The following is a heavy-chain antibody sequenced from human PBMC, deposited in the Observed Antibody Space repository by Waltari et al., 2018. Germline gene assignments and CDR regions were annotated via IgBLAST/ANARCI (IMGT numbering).Heavy chain of an antibody. CDR1: GGTVGKNSHS. CDR3: VHSRMTLNWFDP. J-gene: IGHJ5*02. Sequence: QMQLEESGPGLLKPSETLSLICSVFGGTVGKNSHSWGWLPHSPQKGLQWIGSISSSGSTFFQPSLKSRAAISLDRSKNEFSLRLTSVTAADTAIYYCVHSRMTLNWFDPWGQGTRVTVSS. V-gene: IGHV4-39*01. CDR2: ISSSGST.